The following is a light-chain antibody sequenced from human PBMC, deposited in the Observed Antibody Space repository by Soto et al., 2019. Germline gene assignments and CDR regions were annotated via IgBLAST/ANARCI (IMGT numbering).Light chain of an antibody. CDR1: QSISGY. J-gene: IGKJ1*01. Sequence: IQMTQSPSSLSASVGDRVTITCRASQSISGYLNWYQKKSGQAPRLLMYAASSLQSGVPSRFSGRCSGTDFTLTISSLQPEDAATYYCQQSYSMPWTFGQGTKVEIK. CDR3: QQSYSMPWT. V-gene: IGKV1-39*01. CDR2: AAS.